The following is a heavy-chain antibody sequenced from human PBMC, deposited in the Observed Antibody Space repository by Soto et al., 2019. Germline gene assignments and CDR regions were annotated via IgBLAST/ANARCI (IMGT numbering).Heavy chain of an antibody. CDR2: IYHSGST. CDR3: ASLTMVRGVTYFDY. Sequence: QVQLQESGPGLVKPSGTLSLTCAVSGGSINNTNWWSWVRQPPGKGLEWIGEIYHSGSTTYNPSLKMRVTISVDKSKNQFSLNLSSVTAADTAVYYCASLTMVRGVTYFDYWGQGTLVTVSS. J-gene: IGHJ4*02. CDR1: GGSINNTNW. D-gene: IGHD3-10*01. V-gene: IGHV4-4*02.